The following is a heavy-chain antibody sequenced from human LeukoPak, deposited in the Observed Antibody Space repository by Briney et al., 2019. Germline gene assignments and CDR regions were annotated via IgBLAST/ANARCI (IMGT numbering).Heavy chain of an antibody. Sequence: GGSLRLSCAASEFTFSSYAMHWVRQAPGKGLEWVAVISYDGSNKYYADSVKGRFTISRDNSKNTLYLQMNSLRAEDAAVYYCAKSYYYDKLAYYWGQGTLVTVSS. J-gene: IGHJ4*02. CDR2: ISYDGSNK. CDR1: EFTFSSYA. CDR3: AKSYYYDKLAYY. V-gene: IGHV3-30*18. D-gene: IGHD3-22*01.